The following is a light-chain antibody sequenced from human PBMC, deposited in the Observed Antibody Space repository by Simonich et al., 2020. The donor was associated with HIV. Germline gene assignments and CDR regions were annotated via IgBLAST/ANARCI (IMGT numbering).Light chain of an antibody. CDR1: QSISSY. V-gene: IGKV1-39*01. J-gene: IGKJ1*01. Sequence: DIQMTQSPSSLSASVGDRVTITCRASQSISSYLNWYQQKPGKAPKLLIYAASSLQSGVPSRFSGSGSGTHFTLTISSLQPEDVATYYCQKYNSASWIFGQGTKVEIK. CDR2: AAS. CDR3: QKYNSASWI.